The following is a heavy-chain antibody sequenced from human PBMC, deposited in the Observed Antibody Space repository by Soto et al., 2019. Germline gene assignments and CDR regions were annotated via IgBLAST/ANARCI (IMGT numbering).Heavy chain of an antibody. Sequence: QVQLQESGPGLVKPAETLSLTCTSSGDSVSNYDWTWIRQPAGKGLEWLGLIYAHGGPTYNPSLKSRVTLSLDTSNNQVSLNLASVTAMDTAVYYCARAYGSGRTYDHWGQGTLVTVSS. D-gene: IGHD3-10*01. CDR3: ARAYGSGRTYDH. CDR2: IYAHGGP. CDR1: GDSVSNYD. J-gene: IGHJ4*02. V-gene: IGHV4-4*07.